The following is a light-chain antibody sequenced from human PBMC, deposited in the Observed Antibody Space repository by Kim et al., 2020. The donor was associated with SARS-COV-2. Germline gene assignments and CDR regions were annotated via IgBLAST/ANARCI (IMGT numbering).Light chain of an antibody. V-gene: IGLV10-54*01. Sequence: PPATLTCTGNSSNVGGQDSAWLQRHQGHPPKLLFYRNNNPPSGISERFSASRSGNTASLTITGLSPEDEADYYCSTWDTSLSAWVFGGGTQLTVL. CDR2: RNN. J-gene: IGLJ3*02. CDR1: SSNVGGQD. CDR3: STWDTSLSAWV.